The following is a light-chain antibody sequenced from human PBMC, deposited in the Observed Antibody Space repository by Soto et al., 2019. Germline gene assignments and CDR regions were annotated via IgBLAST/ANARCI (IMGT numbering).Light chain of an antibody. CDR3: AAWDDSLNGWV. Sequence: QLVLTQPPSASGTPGQRVTISCSGSSSIIGTNSVNWYQQLPGTAPKLLIFSSNQRPSGVPDRFSGSRSGTSASLAINGLQSDDEADYYCAAWDDSLNGWVFGGGTKLTVL. CDR1: SSIIGTNS. V-gene: IGLV1-44*01. CDR2: SSN. J-gene: IGLJ3*02.